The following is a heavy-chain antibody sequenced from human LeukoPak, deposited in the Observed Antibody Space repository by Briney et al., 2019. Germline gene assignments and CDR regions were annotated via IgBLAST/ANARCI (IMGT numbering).Heavy chain of an antibody. CDR1: GFPLSNYW. D-gene: IGHD1-26*01. CDR3: ARVGIGRYSFDS. J-gene: IGHJ4*02. Sequence: GGSLRLSCAASGFPLSNYWMHWVRQTPGKGLVWVSRINPDGTTTSYAGSVKGRFTISRDNARNTLYLEMNSLRAEDTAVYYCARVGIGRYSFDSWGQGTLVTVSS. CDR2: INPDGTTT. V-gene: IGHV3-74*01.